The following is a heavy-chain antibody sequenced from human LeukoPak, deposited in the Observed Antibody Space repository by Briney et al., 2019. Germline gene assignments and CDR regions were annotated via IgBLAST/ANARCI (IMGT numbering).Heavy chain of an antibody. D-gene: IGHD4-17*01. CDR1: GFTFDDYA. CDR3: ARALTAYGDWNVFDY. Sequence: GGSLRLSCAASGFTFDDYAMHWVRQAPGKGLEWVSGISWNSGRIGYADSVKGRFTISRDNAKNSLYLQMNSLRAEDTAVYYCARALTAYGDWNVFDYWGQGTLVTVSS. CDR2: ISWNSGRI. J-gene: IGHJ4*02. V-gene: IGHV3-9*01.